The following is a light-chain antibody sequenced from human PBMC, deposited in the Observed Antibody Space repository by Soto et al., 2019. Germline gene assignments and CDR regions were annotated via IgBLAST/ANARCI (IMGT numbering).Light chain of an antibody. CDR3: CSYAGSRTFV. J-gene: IGLJ3*02. V-gene: IGLV2-23*02. CDR1: NSDGGGYDL. CDR2: EDT. Sequence: QSALTQPASVSGSPGQSITISCTGTNSDGGGYDLVSWYQQHPGKAPKLMVFEDTARPSGISNRFSGSKSGDTASLTISRLQAEDEAHYYCCSYAGSRTFVFGGGPKVTV.